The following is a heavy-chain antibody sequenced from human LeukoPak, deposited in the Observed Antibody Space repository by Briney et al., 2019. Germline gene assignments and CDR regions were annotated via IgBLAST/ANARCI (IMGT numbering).Heavy chain of an antibody. V-gene: IGHV1-8*02. Sequence: ASVKVSCKASGYTFTNYYMHWVRQAPGQGLEWMGWMNPNSGNTGYAQKFQGRVTMTRNTSISTAYMELSSLRSEDTAVYYCARGVTTVGYWGQGTLVTVSS. CDR1: GYTFTNYY. J-gene: IGHJ4*02. CDR2: MNPNSGNT. D-gene: IGHD4-23*01. CDR3: ARGVTTVGY.